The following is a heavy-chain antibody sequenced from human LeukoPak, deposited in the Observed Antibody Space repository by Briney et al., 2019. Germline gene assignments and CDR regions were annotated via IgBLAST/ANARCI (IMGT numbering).Heavy chain of an antibody. CDR2: INPNSGGT. J-gene: IGHJ5*02. V-gene: IGHV1-2*02. Sequence: VASVKVSSKASGSTFTDYYMHWVRQAPGQGLEWMGWINPNSGGTNFAQKFQGRVTMTRDTSISTAYMELNRLRSDDTAVYYCARRTIVATTRFDPWGQGTLVTVSS. CDR3: ARRTIVATTRFDP. D-gene: IGHD5-12*01. CDR1: GSTFTDYY.